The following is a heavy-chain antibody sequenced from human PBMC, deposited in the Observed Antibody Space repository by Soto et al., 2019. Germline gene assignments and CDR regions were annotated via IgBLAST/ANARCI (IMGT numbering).Heavy chain of an antibody. Sequence: LSLTCTVSGGSISTYYWSWIRQPPGTRLEWIGYIYYTGSANYNPSLKSRVTISVDTSKNQFSLKLSSVTAADTAVYYCARKGRGVVIRNYYYYYMDVWGKGTTVTVSS. CDR3: ARKGRGVVIRNYYYYYMDV. J-gene: IGHJ6*03. CDR1: GGSISTYY. V-gene: IGHV4-59*12. D-gene: IGHD3-3*01. CDR2: IYYTGSA.